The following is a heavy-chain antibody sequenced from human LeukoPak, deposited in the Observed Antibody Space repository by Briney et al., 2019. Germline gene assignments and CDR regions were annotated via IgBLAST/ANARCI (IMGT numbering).Heavy chain of an antibody. D-gene: IGHD6-19*01. CDR2: ISNDGGNK. CDR3: AKDGSGWYWWDY. V-gene: IGHV3-30*04. CDR1: GFTFGNYG. Sequence: PGGSLRLSCAASGFTFGNYGLHWVRQAPGKGLEWVAVISNDGGNKYYADSVKGRFTISRDNSKNTLYLQMNSLRAEDTAVYYCAKDGSGWYWWDYWGQGTLVTVSS. J-gene: IGHJ4*02.